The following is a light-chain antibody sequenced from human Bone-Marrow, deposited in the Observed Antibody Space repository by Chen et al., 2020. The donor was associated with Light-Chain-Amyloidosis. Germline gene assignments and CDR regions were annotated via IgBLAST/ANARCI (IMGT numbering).Light chain of an antibody. Sequence: SYVVTHAPSVSAAPGQTATIFCGGNDIGSKNLHWYRQRPGQAPVLIVYDATDRPSGIPARFSGSNSGSTATLTISGVEAGDEADYYCHVWDDISDHHVFGGGTKLTVL. CDR2: DAT. CDR1: DIGSKN. J-gene: IGLJ2*01. CDR3: HVWDDISDHHV. V-gene: IGLV3-21*02.